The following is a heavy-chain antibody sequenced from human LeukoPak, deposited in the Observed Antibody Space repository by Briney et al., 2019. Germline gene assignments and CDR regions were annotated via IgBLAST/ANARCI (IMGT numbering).Heavy chain of an antibody. CDR3: ARFSGSHWDGVGAFDI. V-gene: IGHV3-72*01. CDR2: TRNKANSYTT. D-gene: IGHD1-26*01. Sequence: GGSLRLSCAASGFTFSDHYMDWVRQAPGKGLEWVGHTRNKANSYTTEYAASVKGRFTISRDDSKNSLYLQMNSLKTEDTAVYYCARFSGSHWDGVGAFDIWGQGTMVTVSS. J-gene: IGHJ3*02. CDR1: GFTFSDHY.